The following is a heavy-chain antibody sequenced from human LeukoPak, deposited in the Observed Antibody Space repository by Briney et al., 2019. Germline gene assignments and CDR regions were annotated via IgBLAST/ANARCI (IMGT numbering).Heavy chain of an antibody. CDR3: GXXQXGYSGYGDRYFDL. CDR1: GGSFSGYY. CDR2: INHSGGT. V-gene: IGHV4-34*01. D-gene: IGHD5-12*01. J-gene: IGHJ2*01. Sequence: ETLSLTCAVYGGSFSGYYWSWIRQPPGKGLEWIGEINHSGGTNYNPSLKSRVTISVDTSKNQFSLKLSSVTAADTAVYYFGXXQXGYSGYGDRYFDLWGRGTLVTVSS.